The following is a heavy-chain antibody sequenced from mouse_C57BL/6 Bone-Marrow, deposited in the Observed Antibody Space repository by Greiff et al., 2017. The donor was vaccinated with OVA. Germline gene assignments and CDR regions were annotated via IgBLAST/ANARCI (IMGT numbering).Heavy chain of an antibody. CDR2: ISDGGSYT. Sequence: EVKLMESGGGLVKPGGSLKLSCAASGFTFSSYAMSWVRQTPEKRLEWVATISDGGSYTYYPDNVKGRFTISRDNAKNNLYLQMSHLKSEDTAMYYCARDSPPYYGSSLFAYWGQGTLVTVSA. J-gene: IGHJ3*01. D-gene: IGHD1-1*01. CDR1: GFTFSSYA. V-gene: IGHV5-4*01. CDR3: ARDSPPYYGSSLFAY.